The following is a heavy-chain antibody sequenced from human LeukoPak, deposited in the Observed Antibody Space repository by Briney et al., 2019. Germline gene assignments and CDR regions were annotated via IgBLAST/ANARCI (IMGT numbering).Heavy chain of an antibody. CDR1: RCTFSSYA. CDR2: IIPIFGTA. Sequence: SVKVSCKGSRCTFSSYAISWVRQAPGQGLEWMGGIIPIFGTANYAQKFQGRVTITTDESTSTAYMELSSLRSEDTAVYYCARAVDYSNCLDYWGQGTLVTVSS. V-gene: IGHV1-69*05. J-gene: IGHJ4*02. D-gene: IGHD4-11*01. CDR3: ARAVDYSNCLDY.